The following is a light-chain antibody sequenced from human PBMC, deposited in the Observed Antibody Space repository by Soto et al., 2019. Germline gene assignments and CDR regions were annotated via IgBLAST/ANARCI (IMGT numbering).Light chain of an antibody. CDR1: SSDLGGYNY. CDR2: EVS. CDR3: SSNAGSNDLRV. Sequence: QSALTQPPSASGSPGQSVTISCTGTSSDLGGYNYVSWYQQHPGKAPKLMIYEVSKRPSGVPDHFSGSKSGNTASLTVSGLQTEDEADYYCSSNAGSNDLRVFGGGTKLTVL. V-gene: IGLV2-8*01. J-gene: IGLJ3*02.